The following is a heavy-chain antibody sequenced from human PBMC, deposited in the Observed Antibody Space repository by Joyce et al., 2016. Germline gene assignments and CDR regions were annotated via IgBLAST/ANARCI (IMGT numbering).Heavy chain of an antibody. CDR3: AKDRYSLNY. D-gene: IGHD1-26*01. V-gene: IGHV3-30*18. CDR2: ISFDGSNK. Sequence: QVQLVESGGGVVQPGGSLRLSCVASGSTSSSFGLHWVRQAPGKGLEWLAVISFDGSNKYYADSVKGRFTISRDNSKHTMFLQMNNLRAEDTAMYYCAKDRYSLNYWGQGTLVTVSS. J-gene: IGHJ4*02. CDR1: GSTSSSFG.